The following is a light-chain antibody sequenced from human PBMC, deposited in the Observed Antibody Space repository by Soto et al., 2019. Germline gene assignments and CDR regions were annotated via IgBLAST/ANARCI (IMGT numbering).Light chain of an antibody. Sequence: EIVMTQSPASLSVSPGERVTLSCRASQSVRSELAWYQQKSGQPPRLLIYGASTRATGIPARFSGSGSGTGVTPPINRLQSEDFAVYYCQQYERWPPLTFGGGTKVEIK. CDR1: QSVRSE. J-gene: IGKJ4*01. V-gene: IGKV3-15*01. CDR3: QQYERWPPLT. CDR2: GAS.